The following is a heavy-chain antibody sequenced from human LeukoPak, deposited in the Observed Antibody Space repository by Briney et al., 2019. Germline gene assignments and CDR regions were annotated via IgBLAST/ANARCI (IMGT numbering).Heavy chain of an antibody. Sequence: GGSLRLSCAASGFTFSSYAMSWVRQAPGKGLEWVSAISGSGGSTYYADSVKGRFTISRDNSKNTLYLQMNSLRAEDTAVYYCAKDRGGGIQLWSVPHYYFDYWGQGTLVTVSS. CDR3: AKDRGGGIQLWSVPHYYFDY. D-gene: IGHD5-18*01. J-gene: IGHJ4*02. CDR2: ISGSGGST. V-gene: IGHV3-23*01. CDR1: GFTFSSYA.